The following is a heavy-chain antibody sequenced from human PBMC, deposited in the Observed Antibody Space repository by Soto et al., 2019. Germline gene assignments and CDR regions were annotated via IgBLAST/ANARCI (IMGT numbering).Heavy chain of an antibody. CDR2: INHSGST. CDR1: GGSFSGYY. CDR3: ARGPIRYYDILTGSTYYYYYGMDV. Sequence: PSETLSLTCAVYGGSFSGYYWSWIRQPPGKGLEWIGEINHSGSTNYNPSLKSRVTISVDTSKNQFSLKLSSVTAADTAVYYCARGPIRYYDILTGSTYYYYYGMDVWGQGTTVTVS. D-gene: IGHD3-9*01. V-gene: IGHV4-34*01. J-gene: IGHJ6*02.